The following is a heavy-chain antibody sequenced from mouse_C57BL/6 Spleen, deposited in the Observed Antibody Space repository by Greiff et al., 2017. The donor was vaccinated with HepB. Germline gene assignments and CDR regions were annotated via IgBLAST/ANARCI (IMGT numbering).Heavy chain of an antibody. CDR3: ARCSNSSYCYAMDY. J-gene: IGHJ4*01. D-gene: IGHD2-5*01. CDR1: GYAFSSYW. CDR2: IYPGDGDT. V-gene: IGHV1-80*01. Sequence: QVQLKESGAELVKPGASVKISCKASGYAFSSYWMNWVKQRPGKGLEWIGQIYPGDGDTNYNGKFKGKATLTADKSSSTAYMQLSSLTSEDSAVYFCARCSNSSYCYAMDYWGQGTSVTVSS.